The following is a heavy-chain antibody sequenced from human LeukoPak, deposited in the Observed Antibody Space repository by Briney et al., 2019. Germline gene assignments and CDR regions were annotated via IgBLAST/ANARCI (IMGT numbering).Heavy chain of an antibody. J-gene: IGHJ4*02. CDR1: RFTFSSYG. Sequence: GGSLRLSCAASRFTFSSYGMSWVRQAPGKVLEWVSGVSGSGGSTFYADSVKGRFTISRDNAKNSLYLQMNSLRAEDTAVYYCARDNILTGLTGGQGTLVTVSS. CDR2: VSGSGGST. CDR3: ARDNILTGLT. V-gene: IGHV3-23*01. D-gene: IGHD3-9*01.